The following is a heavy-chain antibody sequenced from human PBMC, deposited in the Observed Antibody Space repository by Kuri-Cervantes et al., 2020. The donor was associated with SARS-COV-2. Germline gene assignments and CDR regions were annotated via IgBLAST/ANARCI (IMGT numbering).Heavy chain of an antibody. Sequence: LRLSCAISGDSVSSNTAACNWIRQSPSRGLEWLGRTYYRSKWYNDYAVSVKSRITINPDTSKNQFSLHLNSVTPEDTAVYYCARVHPGPEFYYGMDVWGQGTTGTVSS. D-gene: IGHD3-10*01. CDR2: TYYRSKWYN. CDR1: GDSVSSNTAA. J-gene: IGHJ6*02. CDR3: ARVHPGPEFYYGMDV. V-gene: IGHV6-1*01.